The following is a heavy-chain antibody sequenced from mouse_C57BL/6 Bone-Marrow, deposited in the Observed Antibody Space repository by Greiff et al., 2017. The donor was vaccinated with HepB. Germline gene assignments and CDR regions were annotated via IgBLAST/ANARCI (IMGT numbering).Heavy chain of an antibody. Sequence: QVQLQQSGAELVRPGTSVKVSCKASGYAFTNYLIEWVKQRPGQGLEWIGVINPGSGGTNYNEKFKGKATLTADKSSSTAYMQLSSLTSEDSAVYFCARYPTTVVEDYAMDYWGQGTSVTVSS. CDR1: GYAFTNYL. V-gene: IGHV1-54*01. D-gene: IGHD1-1*01. CDR3: ARYPTTVVEDYAMDY. CDR2: INPGSGGT. J-gene: IGHJ4*01.